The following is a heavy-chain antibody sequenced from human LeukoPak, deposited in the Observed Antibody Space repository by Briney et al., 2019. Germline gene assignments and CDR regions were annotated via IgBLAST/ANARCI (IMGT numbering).Heavy chain of an antibody. Sequence: SQTLSLTCTVSGGSISSGDYYWSWIRQLPGKGLEWIGYIYYSGSTYYNPSLKSRVTISVDTSKNQFSLKLSSVTAADTAVYYCARENTAGSGGSCYFDYWGQGTLVTVSS. CDR3: ARENTAGSGGSCYFDY. CDR1: GGSISSGDYY. D-gene: IGHD2-15*01. CDR2: IYYSGST. V-gene: IGHV4-30-4*08. J-gene: IGHJ4*02.